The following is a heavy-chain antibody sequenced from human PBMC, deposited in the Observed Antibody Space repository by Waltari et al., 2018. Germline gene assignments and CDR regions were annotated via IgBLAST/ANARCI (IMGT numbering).Heavy chain of an antibody. D-gene: IGHD3-10*01. Sequence: EVQLLESGGGLVQPGGSLRLSCAASGFTFSSYAMSWVRQAPGRGLEWVSAISGSGGSTYDAESVKGRFTISRDNSKNTLYLQMNSLRAEDTAVYYCAKTSAGSGSYWEGAFDIWGQGTMVTVSS. J-gene: IGHJ3*02. V-gene: IGHV3-23*01. CDR2: ISGSGGST. CDR3: AKTSAGSGSYWEGAFDI. CDR1: GFTFSSYA.